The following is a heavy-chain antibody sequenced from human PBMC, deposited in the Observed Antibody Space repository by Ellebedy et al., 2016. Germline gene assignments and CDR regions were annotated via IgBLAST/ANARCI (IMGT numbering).Heavy chain of an antibody. CDR3: ARDDRGELRPDY. Sequence: GGSLRLSCAASGFTFSSYGMHWVRQAPGKGLEWVAVIWYDGSNKYYADSVKGRCTISRDNSKNTLYLQMNSLRAEDTAVYYCARDDRGELRPDYWGQGTLVTVSS. CDR1: GFTFSSYG. J-gene: IGHJ4*02. V-gene: IGHV3-33*01. D-gene: IGHD1-26*01. CDR2: IWYDGSNK.